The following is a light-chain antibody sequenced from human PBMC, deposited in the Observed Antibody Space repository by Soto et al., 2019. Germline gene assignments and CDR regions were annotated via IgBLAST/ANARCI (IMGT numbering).Light chain of an antibody. CDR3: QQYYYSPLT. Sequence: VMTQSHVTLSVSPGSVATLSCGASQTVSSNLAWYQQKPGPAPGLLIYGASTRASGIPARFRGSGSGTEFTLTISSLQSEDFAVYHCQQYYYSPLTFGGGTKVDIK. CDR2: GAS. V-gene: IGKV3-15*01. J-gene: IGKJ4*02. CDR1: QTVSSN.